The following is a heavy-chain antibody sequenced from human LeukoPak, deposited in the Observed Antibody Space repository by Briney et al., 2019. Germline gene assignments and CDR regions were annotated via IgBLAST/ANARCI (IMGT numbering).Heavy chain of an antibody. V-gene: IGHV3-48*01. CDR1: GFTFRSYA. D-gene: IGHD3-3*01. CDR3: ARSSHGDFWSGYYFDD. Sequence: GGALRLSCAASGFTFRSYAMNWVRQAPGKGLEGVSYISSTKSNIYYAGSVKARFTISTDNTKNSLYLQMNSLRAEDTAVYYCARSSHGDFWSGYYFDDWGQGTLVTVSS. J-gene: IGHJ4*02. CDR2: ISSTKSNI.